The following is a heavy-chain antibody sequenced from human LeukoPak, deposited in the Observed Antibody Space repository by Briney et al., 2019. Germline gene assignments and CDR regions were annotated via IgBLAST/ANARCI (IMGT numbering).Heavy chain of an antibody. CDR2: ISWNSGSI. CDR3: AKAGYYYDSSGYPSGHDAFDI. V-gene: IGHV3-9*01. CDR1: GFTFSSYA. D-gene: IGHD3-22*01. Sequence: GGSLRLSCAASGFTFSSYAMHWVRQAPGKGLEWVSGISWNSGSIGYADSVKGRFTISRDNAKNSLYLQMNSLRAEDTALYYCAKAGYYYDSSGYPSGHDAFDIWGQGTMVTVSS. J-gene: IGHJ3*02.